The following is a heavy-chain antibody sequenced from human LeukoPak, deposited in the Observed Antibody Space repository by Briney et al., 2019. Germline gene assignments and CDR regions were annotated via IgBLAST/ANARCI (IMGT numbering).Heavy chain of an antibody. CDR2: ISYDGSNK. V-gene: IGHV3-30*18. Sequence: QPGGSLRLSCAASGFTFSSYGMHWVRQAPGKGLEWVAVISYDGSNKYYADSVKGRFTISRDNSKNTLYLQMNSLRAEDTAVYYCAKRHCSGGSCYAFDIWGQGTMVTVSS. D-gene: IGHD2-15*01. J-gene: IGHJ3*02. CDR3: AKRHCSGGSCYAFDI. CDR1: GFTFSSYG.